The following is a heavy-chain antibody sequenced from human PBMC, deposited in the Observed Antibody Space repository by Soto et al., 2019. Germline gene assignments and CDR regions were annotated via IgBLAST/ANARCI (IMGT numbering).Heavy chain of an antibody. CDR1: GFSFTSYG. V-gene: IGHV3-33*01. J-gene: IGHJ4*02. Sequence: PGGSLRLSCAASGFSFTSYGMHWVRQAPGKGLEWVAVFWFDGSKKYYADSVKGRFTVSRDNAKTTLYLQMNSLRVEDTAVYYCARVLLYGSGSRNFHYYGMDYWGQGTPVTVSS. CDR2: FWFDGSKK. D-gene: IGHD3-10*01. CDR3: ARVLLYGSGSRNFHYYGMDY.